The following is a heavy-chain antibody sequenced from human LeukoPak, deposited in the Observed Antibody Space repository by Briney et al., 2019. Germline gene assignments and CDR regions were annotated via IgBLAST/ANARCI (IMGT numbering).Heavy chain of an antibody. CDR2: INPNSGGT. CDR1: GYTFTGYY. CDR3: ARTATIFGVVTSFDY. J-gene: IGHJ4*02. V-gene: IGHV1-2*02. Sequence: ASVKVSFKASGYTFTGYYMHWVRQAPGQGLEWMGWINPNSGGTNYAQKFQGRVTMTRDTSISTAYMELSRLRSDDTAVYYCARTATIFGVVTSFDYWGQGTLVTVSS. D-gene: IGHD3-3*01.